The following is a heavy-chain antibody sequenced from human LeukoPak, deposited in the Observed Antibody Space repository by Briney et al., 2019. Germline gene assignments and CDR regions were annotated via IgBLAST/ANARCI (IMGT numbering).Heavy chain of an antibody. V-gene: IGHV4-59*01. D-gene: IGHD1-26*01. Sequence: SETLSLTCTVSGGSISSYYWSWIRQPPGKGLEWIGYIYYSGSTNYNPSLKSRVTISVVTSKNQFSLKLSSVTAAGTAVYFCARSSGSTLGRFDYWGQGSLVTVSS. J-gene: IGHJ4*02. CDR2: IYYSGST. CDR1: GGSISSYY. CDR3: ARSSGSTLGRFDY.